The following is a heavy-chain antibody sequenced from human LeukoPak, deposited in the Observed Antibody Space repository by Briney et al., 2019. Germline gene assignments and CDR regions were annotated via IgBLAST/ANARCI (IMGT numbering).Heavy chain of an antibody. V-gene: IGHV3-21*04. CDR2: ISSSSSYI. J-gene: IGHJ6*02. CDR1: GFTFSSYS. D-gene: IGHD2-15*01. CDR3: ARDPEEIGYCSGGSCYSIHYGMDV. Sequence: GGSLRLSCAASGFTFSSYSMNWVRQAPGKGLEWVSSISSSSSYIYYADSVKGRFTISRDNAKNSLYLQMNSLRAEDTAVYYCARDPEEIGYCSGGSCYSIHYGMDVWGQGTTVTVSS.